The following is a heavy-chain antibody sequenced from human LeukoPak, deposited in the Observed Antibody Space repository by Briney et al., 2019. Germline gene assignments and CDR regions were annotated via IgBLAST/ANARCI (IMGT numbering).Heavy chain of an antibody. D-gene: IGHD3-10*01. CDR2: IYYSGRN. J-gene: IGHJ6*03. V-gene: IGHV4-39*07. CDR1: GGSISSSSYY. Sequence: SETLSLTCTVSGGSISSSSYYWGWIRQPPGKGLEWLGSIYYSGRNYYNPSLKSRVTISVDTSKNQFSLKLSSVTTADTAVYYCARVEEGYGSGRRGNFYYYYMDVWGKGTTVTISS. CDR3: ARVEEGYGSGRRGNFYYYYMDV.